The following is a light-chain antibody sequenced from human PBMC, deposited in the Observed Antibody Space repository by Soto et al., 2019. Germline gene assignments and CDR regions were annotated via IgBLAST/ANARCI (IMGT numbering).Light chain of an antibody. V-gene: IGKV3-15*01. CDR3: QQYNSWPLT. CDR2: GAS. CDR1: QSVRSN. Sequence: VMTQSPATLSVSPGDRVTLSCRASQSVRSNSAWYQQKPGQVPRLLFYGASTRATGVPARFSGSGYETEFTLTISSLQSEDFAVYYCQQYNSWPLTFGGGTKVDIK. J-gene: IGKJ4*01.